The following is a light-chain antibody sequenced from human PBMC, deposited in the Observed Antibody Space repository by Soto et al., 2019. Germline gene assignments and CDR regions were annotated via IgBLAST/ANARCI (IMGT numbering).Light chain of an antibody. V-gene: IGKV1-5*03. CDR2: KAS. J-gene: IGKJ2*01. CDR3: QEYKSYST. CDR1: QSISRG. Sequence: IQMTQSPSTLSASVGDRVTITCRASQSISRGLAWYQQKPGKAPKLLIYKASSLESGVPSRFSGSGTGTEFTITISKLQPDEFASYYCQEYKSYSTFGQGTKLEIK.